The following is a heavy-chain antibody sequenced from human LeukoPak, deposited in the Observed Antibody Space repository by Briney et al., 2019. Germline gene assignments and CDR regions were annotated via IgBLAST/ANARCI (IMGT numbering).Heavy chain of an antibody. V-gene: IGHV4-4*02. CDR1: GDSISSNTW. J-gene: IGHJ4*02. D-gene: IGHD4-17*01. CDR2: IYHSGST. Sequence: MTSETLSLTCAVSGDSISSNTWWSWVRQPPGKGLEGIAEIYHSGSTNYNPSLESRITLSVDKSNNQFSLNLRSVTAADTAVYYCARGCGDYWVDYWGQGTLVTVSS. CDR3: ARGCGDYWVDY.